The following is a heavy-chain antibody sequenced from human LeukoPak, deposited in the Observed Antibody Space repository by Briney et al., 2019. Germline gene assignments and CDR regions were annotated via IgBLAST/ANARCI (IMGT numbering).Heavy chain of an antibody. CDR2: IYYSGST. CDR3: ARSFRENYYGSGAVFDP. D-gene: IGHD3-10*01. Sequence: PSETLSLTCTESGGSIRNYYWSWIRQPPGEGLEWIGYIYYSGSTNYNPSHNSRLTISVDSSKNQFSLRLSSVTAADTAVYCCARSFRENYYGSGAVFDPWGQGTLVTVSS. CDR1: GGSIRNYY. J-gene: IGHJ5*02. V-gene: IGHV4-59*08.